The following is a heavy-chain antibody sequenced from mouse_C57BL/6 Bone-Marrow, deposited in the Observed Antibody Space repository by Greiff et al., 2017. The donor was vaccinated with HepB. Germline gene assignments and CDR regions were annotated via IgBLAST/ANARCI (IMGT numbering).Heavy chain of an antibody. Sequence: VQLQQPGTELVKPGASVKLSCKASGYTFTSYWMHWVKQRPGQGLEWIGNINPSNGGTNYNEKFKSKATLTVDKSSSTAYMQLSSLTSEDSAVYYCARCFTTVVADFDDWGQGTTLTVSS. CDR1: GYTFTSYW. D-gene: IGHD1-1*01. J-gene: IGHJ2*01. V-gene: IGHV1-53*01. CDR3: ARCFTTVVADFDD. CDR2: INPSNGGT.